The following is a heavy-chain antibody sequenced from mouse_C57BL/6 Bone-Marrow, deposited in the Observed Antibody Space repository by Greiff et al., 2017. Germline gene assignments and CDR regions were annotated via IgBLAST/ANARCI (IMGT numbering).Heavy chain of an antibody. D-gene: IGHD2-5*01. CDR3: ARGSNSYYAMDY. V-gene: IGHV5-17*01. CDR1: GFTFSDYG. CDR2: ISSGSSTI. Sequence: EVMLVESGGGLVKPGGSLKLSCAASGFTFSDYGMHWVRQAPEKGLEWVAYISSGSSTIYYADTVKGRFTISRDYAKNTLFLQMTSLRSEDTAMYYCARGSNSYYAMDYWGQGTSVTVSS. J-gene: IGHJ4*01.